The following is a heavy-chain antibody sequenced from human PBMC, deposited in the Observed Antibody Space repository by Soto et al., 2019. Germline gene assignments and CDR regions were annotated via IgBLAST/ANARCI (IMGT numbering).Heavy chain of an antibody. V-gene: IGHV4-4*02. CDR1: GGSITSANW. CDR3: ARVLRGWFDP. Sequence: PSGTLSLTCAVSGGSITSANWWTWVRQPPGGGLEWIGEISHSGITNYKASLKSRVTMSVDKTKNDVSLKLTSVTAADTAVYYCARVLRGWFDPWGQGTLVTVSS. J-gene: IGHJ5*02. CDR2: ISHSGIT.